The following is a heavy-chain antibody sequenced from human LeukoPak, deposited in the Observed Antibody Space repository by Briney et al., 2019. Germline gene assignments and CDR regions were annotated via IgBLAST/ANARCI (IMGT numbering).Heavy chain of an antibody. CDR2: LLNSGAT. CDR3: ARAPYDYWNRFDL. V-gene: IGHV4-61*02. Sequence: SETLSLTCTVSGDSLTSGRYYCSWLRQPAGKGLEWIGRLLNSGATNYNPSLKSQVTISGDMSKNEFSLNLSSMTAADTAVYFCARAPYDYWNRFDLWGQGAQVTVSS. CDR1: GDSLTSGRYY. D-gene: IGHD3-3*01. J-gene: IGHJ5*02.